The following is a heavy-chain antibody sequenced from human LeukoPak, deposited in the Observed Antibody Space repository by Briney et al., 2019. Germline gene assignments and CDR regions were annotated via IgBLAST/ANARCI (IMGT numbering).Heavy chain of an antibody. CDR1: GGTFSSYA. D-gene: IGHD3-3*01. Sequence: SVMVSCKASGGTFSSYAISWVRQAPGQGLEWMGRIIPIFGTANYAQKFQGRVTITTDESTSTAYMELSSLRSEDTAVYYCARDRFYYFDYWGQGTLVTVSS. CDR3: ARDRFYYFDY. J-gene: IGHJ4*02. CDR2: IIPIFGTA. V-gene: IGHV1-69*05.